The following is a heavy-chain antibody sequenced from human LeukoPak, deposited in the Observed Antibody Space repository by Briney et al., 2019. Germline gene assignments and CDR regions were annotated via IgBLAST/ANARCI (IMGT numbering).Heavy chain of an antibody. CDR1: GVSISDGRYY. J-gene: IGHJ3*02. Sequence: PSETLSLTCNVSGVSISDGRYYWAWIRQLPGKGLEWIGYKYYSGSAKYNPSLKSRLTISEDTPNNQFSLQLRSMTAADTAMYYCATPYCSGISRLDVFNIWGQGRMVTVSS. D-gene: IGHD2-15*01. V-gene: IGHV4-31*03. CDR2: KYYSGSA. CDR3: ATPYCSGISRLDVFNI.